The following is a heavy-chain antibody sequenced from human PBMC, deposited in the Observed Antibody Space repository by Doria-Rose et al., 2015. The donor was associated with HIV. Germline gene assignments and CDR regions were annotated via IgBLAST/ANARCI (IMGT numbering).Heavy chain of an antibody. Sequence: VQLVQSGGGLVRPGGSLRLSCATSGSTFSSHRINWVRQAPGKWLEWVYSISSTSAYINYADSVRGRFTISRDNARNSLYLQMDSLRAEDTAIYYCATGVTLDYWGQGTLVTVSS. CDR3: ATGVTLDY. V-gene: IGHV3-21*01. CDR1: GSTFSSHR. CDR2: ISSTSAYI. J-gene: IGHJ4*02. D-gene: IGHD3-10*01.